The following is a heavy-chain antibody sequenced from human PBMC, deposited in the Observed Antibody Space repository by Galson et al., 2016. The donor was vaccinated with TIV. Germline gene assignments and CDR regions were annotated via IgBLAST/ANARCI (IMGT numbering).Heavy chain of an antibody. J-gene: IGHJ4*02. Sequence: SLRLSCAASGFTFSDYYMTWIRQAPGKGLEWISYITSGRSGHTQYAESVRGRFTISRDHAKNSVYLQMNSLRADDTAAYYCARGLYGGYGPFAYWGQGSLVTVAS. CDR1: GFTFSDYY. CDR3: ARGLYGGYGPFAY. D-gene: IGHD5-12*01. CDR2: ITSGRSGHT. V-gene: IGHV3-11*06.